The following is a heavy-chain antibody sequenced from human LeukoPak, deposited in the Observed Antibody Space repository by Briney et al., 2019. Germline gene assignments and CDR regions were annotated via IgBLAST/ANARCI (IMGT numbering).Heavy chain of an antibody. CDR3: ARDGGTNYYDSSGLDY. CDR1: GFTFSDYY. J-gene: IGHJ4*02. Sequence: PGGSLRLSCAASGFTFSDYYMSWIRQAPGKGLEWVSYISSSGSIIYYADSVKGRFTISRDNAKNSLYLQMNSLRAEDTAVYYCARDGGTNYYDSSGLDYWGQGTLVTVSS. D-gene: IGHD3-22*01. V-gene: IGHV3-11*01. CDR2: ISSSGSII.